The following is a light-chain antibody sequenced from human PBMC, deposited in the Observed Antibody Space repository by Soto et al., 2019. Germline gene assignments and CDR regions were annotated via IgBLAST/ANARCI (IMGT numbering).Light chain of an antibody. J-gene: IGKJ3*01. CDR1: QDIGNL. V-gene: IGKV1-33*01. CDR3: QQYDNLPPFT. Sequence: DIQVTQSPSSLCASVGDRVTITCHASQDIGNLLKWYQQKPGKAPKLLIYDASNLETGVPSRFSGSGSGTDFTFTISSLQPEDIATYYCQQYDNLPPFTFGPGTKVDIK. CDR2: DAS.